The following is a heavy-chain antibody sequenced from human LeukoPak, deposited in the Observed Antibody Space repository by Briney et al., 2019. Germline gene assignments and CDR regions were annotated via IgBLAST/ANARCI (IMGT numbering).Heavy chain of an antibody. J-gene: IGHJ4*02. Sequence: SDTLSLPCTVYGGLYNSDYWPWLRQPPGKGVEWSWEVHHSGMTNYKPSLRSQVNISLDTSKNQFSLNLASVTAAVTAVYYCARGLILGWVDYWGQGTLVTVSS. CDR2: VHHSGMT. D-gene: IGHD6-19*01. V-gene: IGHV4-34*01. CDR3: ARGLILGWVDY. CDR1: GGLYNSDY.